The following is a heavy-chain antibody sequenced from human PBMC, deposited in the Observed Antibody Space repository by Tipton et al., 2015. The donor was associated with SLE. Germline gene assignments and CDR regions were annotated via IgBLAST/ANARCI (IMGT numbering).Heavy chain of an antibody. CDR2: IHPISGTT. Sequence: QLVQSGAEVKKPGASVKVSCKASGYVFTSYYIHWVRQAPGQGLEWMGMIHPISGTTTYAQKLQGRVTVTRDTSTSTVYMELTSLNSADTALYYCARAGAITMRIDYWGQGALVTVSS. D-gene: IGHD1-14*01. CDR3: ARAGAITMRIDY. J-gene: IGHJ4*02. CDR1: GYVFTSYY. V-gene: IGHV1-46*04.